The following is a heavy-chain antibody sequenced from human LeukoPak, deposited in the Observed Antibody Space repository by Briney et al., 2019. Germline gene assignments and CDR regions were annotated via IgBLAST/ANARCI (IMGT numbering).Heavy chain of an antibody. V-gene: IGHV1-69*13. CDR1: GGTFSSYA. Sequence: SVKVSCKASGGTFSSYAISWVRQAPGQGLEWMGLIIPIFCTANYAQKFQGRVTITADESTSKAYMELSSLRSEDTGVYYCARDYYGSGSYYKPFVYWGQGTLVTVSS. J-gene: IGHJ4*02. CDR3: ARDYYGSGSYYKPFVY. CDR2: IIPIFCTA. D-gene: IGHD3-10*01.